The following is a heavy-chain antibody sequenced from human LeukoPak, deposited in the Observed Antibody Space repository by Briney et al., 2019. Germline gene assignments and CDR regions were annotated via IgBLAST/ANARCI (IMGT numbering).Heavy chain of an antibody. V-gene: IGHV1-2*02. J-gene: IGHJ4*02. D-gene: IGHD2-21*01. Sequence: SVKVSCKASGYTFTDHSIHWVRQAPGQGLEWMGYVDHTNDDTNSAPKFHDRVTMTGDTSIRTAYMELSRLTSDDTAVYYCARSLFVAFTDWGQGTLVIVSS. CDR1: GYTFTDHS. CDR3: ARSLFVAFTD. CDR2: VDHTNDDT.